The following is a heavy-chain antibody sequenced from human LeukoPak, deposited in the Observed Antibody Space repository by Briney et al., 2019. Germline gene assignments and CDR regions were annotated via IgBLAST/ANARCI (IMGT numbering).Heavy chain of an antibody. Sequence: SETLSLTCTVSGGSISSYYWSWIRQPAGKGLEWIGRIHTSGSTNYNPSLKSRVTMSVDTSKNQFSLKLSSVTAADTAVYYCARDRGSGWYTGEYYYYYMDVWGKGTTVTISS. V-gene: IGHV4-4*07. D-gene: IGHD6-19*01. CDR1: GGSISSYY. CDR3: ARDRGSGWYTGEYYYYYMDV. CDR2: IHTSGST. J-gene: IGHJ6*03.